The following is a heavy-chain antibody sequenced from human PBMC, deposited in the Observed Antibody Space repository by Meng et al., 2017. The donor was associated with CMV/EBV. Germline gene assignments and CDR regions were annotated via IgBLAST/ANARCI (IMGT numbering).Heavy chain of an antibody. Sequence: AASGFTFSSYSMNWVRQAPGKGLEGVASISSSSSYIYYADSVKGRFTISRDNAKNSLYLQMNSLRAEDTAVYYCARERWGNGGNSGYWGQGTLVTVSS. CDR3: ARERWGNGGNSGY. V-gene: IGHV3-21*01. CDR1: GFTFSSYS. D-gene: IGHD4-23*01. CDR2: ISSSSSYI. J-gene: IGHJ4*02.